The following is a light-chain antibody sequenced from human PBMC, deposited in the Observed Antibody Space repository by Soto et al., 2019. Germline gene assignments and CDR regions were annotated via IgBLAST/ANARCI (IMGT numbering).Light chain of an antibody. V-gene: IGKV1-39*01. J-gene: IGKJ2*01. CDR2: GAY. Sequence: DIRMTQSPSSLSASVVDRVNITCRASKSISTYFNWYQHKPGTAPNLQIYGAYRLQSGVLSRFTGSGSRTDFTLTISNLQPEESATYFCQQNNSSPYTFGQGTGLEIK. CDR3: QQNNSSPYT. CDR1: KSISTY.